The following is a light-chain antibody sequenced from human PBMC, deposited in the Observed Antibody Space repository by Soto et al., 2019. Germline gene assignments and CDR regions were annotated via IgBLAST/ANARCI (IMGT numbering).Light chain of an antibody. CDR3: QQRTNWPRSFT. J-gene: IGKJ3*01. CDR2: DTS. V-gene: IGKV3-11*01. CDR1: QSVSSY. Sequence: EIVLTQSPATLSLSPGERATLSCRASQSVSSYLAWYQQKPGQAPRLLIYDTSKRATGIPARFSGSGSGTDFSLTISSLEPEDFAVYYCQQRTNWPRSFTFDPGTKVDIK.